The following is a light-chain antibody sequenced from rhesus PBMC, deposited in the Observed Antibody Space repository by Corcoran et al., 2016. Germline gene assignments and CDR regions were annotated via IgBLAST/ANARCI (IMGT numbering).Light chain of an antibody. J-gene: IGKJ2*01. CDR3: MQGKDFPPT. CDR1: QGFLNSEEGNTY. CDR2: EVS. Sequence: DIVMTQTPLSLPVTPGEPASISCSSSQGFLNSEEGNTYLDWYLQKPGQSPHPLIYEVSNRALGVPDRFSGRGSETDFTLKISRVEAEDVGVYYCMQGKDFPPTFGQGTKVDIK. V-gene: IGKV2S20*01.